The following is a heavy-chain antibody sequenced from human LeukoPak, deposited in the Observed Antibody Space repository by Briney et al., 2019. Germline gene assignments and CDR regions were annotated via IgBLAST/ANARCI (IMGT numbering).Heavy chain of an antibody. Sequence: PGGSLRLSCSASGFTFSTYAMHWVRQAPGKGLEYVSGISGDGARAFYADSVKGRFTISRDNSKNTLHVQMTSLRAEDTAVYYSVYQVQGVVKWGQGTLVTVSS. CDR2: ISGDGARA. V-gene: IGHV3-64*05. CDR3: VYQVQGVVK. CDR1: GFTFSTYA. D-gene: IGHD3-3*01. J-gene: IGHJ4*02.